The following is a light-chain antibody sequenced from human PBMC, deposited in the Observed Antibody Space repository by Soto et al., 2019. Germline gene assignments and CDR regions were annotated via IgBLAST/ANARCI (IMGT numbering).Light chain of an antibody. J-gene: IGLJ1*01. CDR2: DVT. CDR1: SSDVCGYNY. V-gene: IGLV2-14*01. CDR3: CSYTTSNTRQIV. Sequence: QSALTQPASVSGSPGQSITISCTGTSSDVCGYNYVSWYQQQPGKAPKFMIYDVTNRPSGVSNRFSGSKSGNTASLTISELQAEDEADYYCCSYTTSNTRQIVFGTGTKVPS.